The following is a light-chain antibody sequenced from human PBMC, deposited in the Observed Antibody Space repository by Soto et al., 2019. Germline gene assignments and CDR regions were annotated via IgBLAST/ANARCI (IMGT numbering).Light chain of an antibody. V-gene: IGLV2-14*01. J-gene: IGLJ3*02. CDR1: SSDVGGYNY. Sequence: QSVLTQPASVSGSPGQSITISCTGTSSDVGGYNYVSWYQQHPGEAPKLFIYEVSNRPSGVSNRFSGSKSGNTASLTISGLQAEDEADYYCTSYTSSSTWVFGGGTKLTVL. CDR2: EVS. CDR3: TSYTSSSTWV.